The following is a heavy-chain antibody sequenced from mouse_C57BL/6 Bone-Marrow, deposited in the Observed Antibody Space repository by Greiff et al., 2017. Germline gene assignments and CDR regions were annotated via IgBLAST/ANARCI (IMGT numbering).Heavy chain of an antibody. D-gene: IGHD1-1*02. CDR2: IYPRSGNT. CDR3: ARPLWSYYFDY. V-gene: IGHV1-81*01. J-gene: IGHJ2*01. Sequence: QVQLKESGAELARPGASVKLSCKASGYTFTSYGISWVKQRTGQGLEWIGEIYPRSGNTYYNEKFKGKATLTADKSSSTAYMELRSLTSEDSAVYFWARPLWSYYFDYWGQGTTLTVSS. CDR1: GYTFTSYG.